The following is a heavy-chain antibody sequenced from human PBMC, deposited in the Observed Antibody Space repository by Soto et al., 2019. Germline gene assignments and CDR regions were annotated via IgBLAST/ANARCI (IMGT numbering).Heavy chain of an antibody. V-gene: IGHV3-21*01. D-gene: IGHD6-6*01. CDR1: GFTFSSYS. CDR2: ISSSSSYI. Sequence: GGSLRLSCAASGFTFSSYSMNWVRQAPGKGLEWVSSISSSSSYIYYADSVKGRFTISRDNAKNSLYLQMNSLRAEGTAVYYCARDFSSSPRFKYWGQGTLVTVSS. J-gene: IGHJ4*02. CDR3: ARDFSSSPRFKY.